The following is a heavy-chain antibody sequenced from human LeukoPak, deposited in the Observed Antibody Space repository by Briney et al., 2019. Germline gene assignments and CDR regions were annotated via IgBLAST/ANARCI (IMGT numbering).Heavy chain of an antibody. CDR2: IIPILGIA. Sequence: SVKVSCKASGYTFTGYYMHWVRQAPGQGLEWMGRIIPILGIANYAQKFQGRVTITADKSTSTAYMELSSLRSEDTAVYYCASLDITGTTTTDYWGQGTLVTVSS. V-gene: IGHV1-69*02. J-gene: IGHJ4*02. CDR3: ASLDITGTTTTDY. CDR1: GYTFTGYY. D-gene: IGHD1-20*01.